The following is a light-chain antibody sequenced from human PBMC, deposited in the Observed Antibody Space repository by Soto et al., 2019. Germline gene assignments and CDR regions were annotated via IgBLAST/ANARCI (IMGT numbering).Light chain of an antibody. CDR3: QSYDSRLSGPVV. J-gene: IGLJ2*01. Sequence: QSVLTQPPSVSGAPGQRVTISCTGSSSNIGAGYDVHWYQLLPGTAPKLLIYGNTNRPSGVPDRFSGSKSATSASLAITGLQAEDEADYYCQSYDSRLSGPVVFGGGSKQTVL. CDR1: SSNIGAGYD. CDR2: GNT. V-gene: IGLV1-40*01.